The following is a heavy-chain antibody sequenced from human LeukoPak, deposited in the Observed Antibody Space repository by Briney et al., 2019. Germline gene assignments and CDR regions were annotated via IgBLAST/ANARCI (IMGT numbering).Heavy chain of an antibody. CDR1: GFIFSSYA. CDR3: ARDTYRQWLTQGGYFQH. CDR2: ISYDGSNK. Sequence: GGSLRLSCAASGFIFSSYAMHWVRQAPGKGLEWVAVISYDGSNKWDADSVKGRFTISRDNSKNTLYLQMNSLRAEDTAVYYCARDTYRQWLTQGGYFQHWGQGTLVTVSS. V-gene: IGHV3-30*04. J-gene: IGHJ1*01. D-gene: IGHD6-19*01.